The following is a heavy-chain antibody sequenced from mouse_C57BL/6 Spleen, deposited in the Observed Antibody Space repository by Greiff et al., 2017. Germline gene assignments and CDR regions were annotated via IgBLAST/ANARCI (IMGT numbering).Heavy chain of an antibody. CDR3: ASSAPRYFGV. J-gene: IGHJ1*03. CDR2: IDPSDSYT. CDR1: GYTFTSYW. V-gene: IGHV1-50*01. Sequence: QVQLQQPGAELVKPGASVKLSCKASGYTFTSYWMQWVKQRPGQGLEWIGEIDPSDSYTNYNQKFKGKATLTVDTSSSTAYMQLSSLTSEDSAVYYCASSAPRYFGVWGTGTTVTVST. D-gene: IGHD6-1*01.